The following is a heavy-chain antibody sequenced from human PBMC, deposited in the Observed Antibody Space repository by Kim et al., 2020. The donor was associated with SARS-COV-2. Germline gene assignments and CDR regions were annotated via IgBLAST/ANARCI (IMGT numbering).Heavy chain of an antibody. CDR2: IHSDGVT. D-gene: IGHD2-8*02. V-gene: IGHV3-66*01. CDR3: TRDRGVGATWWD. Sequence: GGSLRLSCTVSGFTVGTNYMSWVRQAPGKGLEWVSIIHSDGVTYYSNSVKGRFTMSRDNFRNILYLQMNSLRVEDMAVYYCTRDRGVGATWWDWGQGTLV. J-gene: IGHJ4*02. CDR1: GFTVGTNY.